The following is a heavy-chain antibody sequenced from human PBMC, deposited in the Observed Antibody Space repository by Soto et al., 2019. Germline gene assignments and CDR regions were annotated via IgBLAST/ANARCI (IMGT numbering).Heavy chain of an antibody. CDR3: AREGIAVAGCYFDY. J-gene: IGHJ4*02. D-gene: IGHD6-19*01. CDR1: GGSISSSSYY. CDR2: IYYSGST. Sequence: TSETLSLTCTVSGGSISSSSYYWGWIRQPPGKGLEWIGSIYYSGSTYYNPSLKSRVTISVDTSKNQFSLKLSSVTAADTAVYYCAREGIAVAGCYFDYWGQGTLVTVSS. V-gene: IGHV4-39*01.